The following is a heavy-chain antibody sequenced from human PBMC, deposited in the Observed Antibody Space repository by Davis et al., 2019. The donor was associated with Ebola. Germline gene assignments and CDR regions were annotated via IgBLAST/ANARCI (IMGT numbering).Heavy chain of an antibody. Sequence: PGGSLRLSCAASGFTFSTYAMHWVRQAPGKGLEWVAVISYDGSNKYYADSVKGRFTISRDNSKNTLYLQMNSLRADDTAVYYCARDVGGRAGYWGQGTLVTVSS. V-gene: IGHV3-30-3*01. CDR1: GFTFSTYA. CDR3: ARDVGGRAGY. J-gene: IGHJ4*02. CDR2: ISYDGSNK.